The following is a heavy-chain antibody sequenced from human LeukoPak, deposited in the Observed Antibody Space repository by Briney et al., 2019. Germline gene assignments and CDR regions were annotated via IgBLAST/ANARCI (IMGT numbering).Heavy chain of an antibody. CDR1: GFAFSSYW. CDR3: ARSQFDY. CDR2: VTGDGSST. J-gene: IGHJ4*02. Sequence: PGGSLRLSCAASGFAFSSYWMLWVRQAPGKGLVWVSRVTGDGSSTTYADSVKGRFTISRDNDKNILYLQMNSLRVEDTATYYCARSQFDYWGQGILVTVSS. V-gene: IGHV3-74*01.